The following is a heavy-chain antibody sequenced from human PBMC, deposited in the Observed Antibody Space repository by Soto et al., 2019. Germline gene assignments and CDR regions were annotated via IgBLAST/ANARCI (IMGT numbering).Heavy chain of an antibody. D-gene: IGHD3-22*01. CDR1: GGSISSSSYY. CDR2: IYYSGSP. J-gene: IGHJ4*02. Sequence: SETLSLTCTVSGGSISSSSYYWVWIRHPPGKGLEWIGSIYYSGSPYNNPSLKSRVTMSADTSKNQFSLNLRSVTAADTAVYYCTRLLYDRSGYYYFDYWGQGTLVTVSS. V-gene: IGHV4-39*01. CDR3: TRLLYDRSGYYYFDY.